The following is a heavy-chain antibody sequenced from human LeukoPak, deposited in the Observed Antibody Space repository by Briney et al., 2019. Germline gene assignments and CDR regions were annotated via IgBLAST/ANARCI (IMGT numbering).Heavy chain of an antibody. CDR1: GGSISSYY. J-gene: IGHJ4*02. Sequence: PSETLSLTCTVSGGSISSYYWSWIRQPPGKGLEWIGYIYYSGSTNYNPSLKSRVTISVDTSKNQFSLRLSSVTAADRAVYYCERVTGYVMEDYFDYWGQGTLVTVSS. D-gene: IGHD6-13*01. CDR3: ERVTGYVMEDYFDY. V-gene: IGHV4-59*01. CDR2: IYYSGST.